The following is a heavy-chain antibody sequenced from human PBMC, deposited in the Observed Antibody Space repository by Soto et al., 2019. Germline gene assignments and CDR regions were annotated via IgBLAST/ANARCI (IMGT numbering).Heavy chain of an antibody. D-gene: IGHD3-16*01. CDR3: ASWVGRTYYFDY. CDR1: GFTFSSYG. J-gene: IGHJ4*02. Sequence: GGSLRLSCAASGFTFSSYGMHWVRQAPGKGLEWVAVIWYDGSDKYYADSVKGRFTISRDNSKNTLYLQMNNLRAEDTAVYYCASWVGRTYYFDYWGQGTLVTVSS. CDR2: IWYDGSDK. V-gene: IGHV3-33*01.